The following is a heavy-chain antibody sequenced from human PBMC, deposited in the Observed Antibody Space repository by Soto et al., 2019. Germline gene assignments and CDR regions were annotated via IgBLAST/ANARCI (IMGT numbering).Heavy chain of an antibody. J-gene: IGHJ6*02. CDR1: GYTFTGYY. V-gene: IGHV1-2*02. CDR2: INPNSGDT. CDR3: AKGGAIVAAGTRVYLYNAMDG. D-gene: IGHD1-26*01. Sequence: QVQLVQSGTEVKRPGDSVKVSCKASGYTFTGYYVHWVRQAPGQGLEWMGWINPNSGDTSLAQRFQGRVTINRETSIGKAYMGLRGLTSDDTAEYYCAKGGAIVAAGTRVYLYNAMDGWGQGTTVTVSS.